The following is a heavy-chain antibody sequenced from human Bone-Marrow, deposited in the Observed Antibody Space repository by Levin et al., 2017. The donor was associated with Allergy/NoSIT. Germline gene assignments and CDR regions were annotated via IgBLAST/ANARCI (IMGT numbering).Heavy chain of an antibody. V-gene: IGHV3-7*03. J-gene: IGHJ6*03. CDR2: IKQDGSEK. CDR3: ARFPRRARGYGGYDRPYYYYYYMDV. D-gene: IGHD5-12*01. CDR1: GFTFRSYW. Sequence: LSLTCAASGFTFRSYWMSWVRQAPGKGLEWVANIKQDGSEKYYVDSVKGRFTISRDNAKNSLYLQMNSLRAEDTAVYYCARFPRRARGYGGYDRPYYYYYYMDVWGKGTTVTVSS.